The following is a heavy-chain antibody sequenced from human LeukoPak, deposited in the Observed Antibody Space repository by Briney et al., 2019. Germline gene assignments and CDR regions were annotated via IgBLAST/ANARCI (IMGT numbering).Heavy chain of an antibody. Sequence: ESSETLSLSCTVSGGSNRSSFDYWGWIRQPPGKGLEWIGSIYYSGTTYYNPSLKSRVTISVDTSKTQFSLKLSSVTAADTAVYYCARHPRSYYGCGELFPFDPWGQGTLVTVSS. J-gene: IGHJ5*02. CDR1: GGSNRSSFDY. D-gene: IGHD3-10*01. CDR3: ARHPRSYYGCGELFPFDP. V-gene: IGHV4-39*01. CDR2: IYYSGTT.